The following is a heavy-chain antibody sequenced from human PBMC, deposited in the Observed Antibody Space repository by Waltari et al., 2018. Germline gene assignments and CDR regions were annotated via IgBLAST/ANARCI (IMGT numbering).Heavy chain of an antibody. V-gene: IGHV3-74*01. J-gene: IGHJ6*02. CDR2: ITSDGGRT. CDR3: ATHRPGGYGMDV. CDR1: GFTFSRYW. Sequence: EVQLMVSGGGLVQPGGSLRLTCAASGFTFSRYWSHWVRQVPGKGLVWVSAITSDGGRTRYADSVKGRFTISRDNAKNTLYLQMNSLRADDTAVYYCATHRPGGYGMDVWGHGTTVTVSS. D-gene: IGHD2-15*01.